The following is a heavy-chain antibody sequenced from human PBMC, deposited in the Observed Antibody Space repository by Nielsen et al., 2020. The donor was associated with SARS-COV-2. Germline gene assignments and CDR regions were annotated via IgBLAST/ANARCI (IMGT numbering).Heavy chain of an antibody. CDR1: GGTFSSYA. CDR2: IIPIFGTA. D-gene: IGHD3-22*01. V-gene: IGHV1-69*13. J-gene: IGHJ4*02. Sequence: SVKVSCKASGGTFSSYAISWVRQAPGQGLEWMGGIIPIFGTANYAQKFQGRVTITADESTSTVYMELSRLRPEDTAVYYCAREWDDYESSAYDYWGQGTLVTVSS. CDR3: AREWDDYESSAYDY.